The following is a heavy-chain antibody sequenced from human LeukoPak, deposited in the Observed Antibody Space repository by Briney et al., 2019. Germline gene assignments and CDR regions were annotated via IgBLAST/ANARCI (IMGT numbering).Heavy chain of an antibody. CDR2: IFHSGGT. Sequence: SGTLSLTCGVSGGSIISNNWWSWVRQPPGKGLGWIGEIFHSGGTNYNPSLKSRVTMSVDTSKNQFSLKLSSVTAADTAVYYCARESDIVVVPAATCCGLFDYWGQGTLVTVSS. V-gene: IGHV4-4*02. CDR1: GGSIISNNW. D-gene: IGHD2-2*01. CDR3: ARESDIVVVPAATCCGLFDY. J-gene: IGHJ4*02.